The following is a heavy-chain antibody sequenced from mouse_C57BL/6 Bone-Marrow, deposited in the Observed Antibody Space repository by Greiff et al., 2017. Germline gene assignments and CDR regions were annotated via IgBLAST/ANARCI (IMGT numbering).Heavy chain of an antibody. CDR1: GFNIKDYY. CDR2: IDPEDGET. J-gene: IGHJ2*01. V-gene: IGHV14-2*01. D-gene: IGHD1-1*01. Sequence: EVQLQQSGAELVKPGASVKLSCTASGFNIKDYYMHWVKQRTEQGLEWIGRIDPEDGETTYDPKFQGKATITADTSSNTAYLQLSSLTSEDTAVYYCASSLRDYFDDWGQGTTLTVSS. CDR3: ASSLRDYFDD.